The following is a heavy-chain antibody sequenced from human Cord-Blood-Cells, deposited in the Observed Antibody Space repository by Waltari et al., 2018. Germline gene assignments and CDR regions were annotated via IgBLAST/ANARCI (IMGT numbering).Heavy chain of an antibody. CDR3: AKGVDCSSTSCYWYFDL. J-gene: IGHJ2*01. CDR1: GFTFSSYA. D-gene: IGHD2-2*01. CDR2: IRGSGAST. V-gene: IGHV3-23*01. Sequence: EVQLLESGGGLVQPGGSLRLACAASGFTFSSYAMSWVRQAPGKGLEWVSAIRGSGASTYSADAVKGRFTISRDNSKNTLYLQMNSLGAEDTAVYYCAKGVDCSSTSCYWYFDLWGRGTLVTVSS.